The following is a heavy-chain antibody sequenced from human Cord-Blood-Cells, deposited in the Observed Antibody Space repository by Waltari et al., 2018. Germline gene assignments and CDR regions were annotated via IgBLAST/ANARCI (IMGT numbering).Heavy chain of an antibody. V-gene: IGHV3-53*01. CDR2: IYSGGST. CDR1: GFTVSSHY. Sequence: EVQLVESGGGLIQPGGSLRLSCAGSGFTVSSHYMSWVRQAPGKGLEWVSVIYSGGSTYYADSVKGRFTISRDNSKNTLYLQMNSLRAEDTAVYYCARPRGTGDGAFDIWGQGTMVTVSS. J-gene: IGHJ3*02. CDR3: ARPRGTGDGAFDI. D-gene: IGHD7-27*01.